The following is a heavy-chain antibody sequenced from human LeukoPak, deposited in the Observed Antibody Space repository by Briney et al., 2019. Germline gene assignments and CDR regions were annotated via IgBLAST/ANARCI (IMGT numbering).Heavy chain of an antibody. D-gene: IGHD2/OR15-2a*01. Sequence: SATLSLTCTVSGGSISSSSYYWGWIRQPPGKGLEWIGSIYYSGSTYYNPSLKSRVTISVDTSKNQFSLKLSSVTAADTAVYYCARESMNDAFDIWGQGTMVTVPS. CDR3: ARESMNDAFDI. CDR2: IYYSGST. J-gene: IGHJ3*02. V-gene: IGHV4-39*07. CDR1: GGSISSSSYY.